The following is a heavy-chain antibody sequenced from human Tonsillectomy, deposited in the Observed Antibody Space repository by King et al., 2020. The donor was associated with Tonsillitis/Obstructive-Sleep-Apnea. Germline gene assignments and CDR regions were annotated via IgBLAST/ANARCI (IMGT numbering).Heavy chain of an antibody. J-gene: IGHJ5*02. CDR3: AKDFRDCSSTSCYRWFDP. CDR1: GFTFSSYA. V-gene: IGHV3-23*04. Sequence: VQLVESGGGLVQPGGSLRLSCAASGFTFSSYAMSWVRQAPGKGLEWVSAIRGSGGSTYYADSVKGRFTISRDNSKNTLYLQMNSLRAEDTAVYYCAKDFRDCSSTSCYRWFDPWGQGTLVTVSS. CDR2: IRGSGGST. D-gene: IGHD2-2*02.